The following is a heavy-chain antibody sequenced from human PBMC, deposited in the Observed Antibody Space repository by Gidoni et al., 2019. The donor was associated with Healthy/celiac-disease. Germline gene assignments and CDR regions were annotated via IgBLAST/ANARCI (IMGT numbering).Heavy chain of an antibody. Sequence: EVQLVESGGGLVKPGGSLRLSCAASGFTFSNAWINWVRQAPGKGLEWVGRIKSKTDGGTTDYAAPVKGRFTISRDDSKNTLYLQMNSLKTEDTAVYYCTTDGKPLLMPLDYWGQGTLVTVSS. CDR3: TTDGKPLLMPLDY. CDR1: GFTFSNAW. D-gene: IGHD3-10*01. CDR2: IKSKTDGGTT. J-gene: IGHJ4*02. V-gene: IGHV3-15*07.